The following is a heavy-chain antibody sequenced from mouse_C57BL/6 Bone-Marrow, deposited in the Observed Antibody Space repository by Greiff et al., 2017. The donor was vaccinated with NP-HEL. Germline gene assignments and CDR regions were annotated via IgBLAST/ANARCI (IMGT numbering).Heavy chain of an antibody. J-gene: IGHJ2*01. CDR1: GYAFSSSW. D-gene: IGHD2-4*01. CDR2: IYPGDGDT. V-gene: IGHV1-82*01. Sequence: QVQLQQSGPELVKPGASVKISCKASGYAFSSSWMNWVKQRPGKGLEWIGRIYPGDGDTNYNGKFKGKATLTADKSSSTAYMQLSSLTSEDSAVYFCARGGYYDYDVKDYWGQGTTLTVSS. CDR3: ARGGYYDYDVKDY.